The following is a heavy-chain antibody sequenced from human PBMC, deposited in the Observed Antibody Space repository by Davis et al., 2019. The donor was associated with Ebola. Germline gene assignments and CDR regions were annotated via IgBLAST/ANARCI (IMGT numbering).Heavy chain of an antibody. J-gene: IGHJ6*02. V-gene: IGHV3-11*01. CDR3: ARHRVVPAAGYYYYYGMDV. Sequence: GESLKISCAASGFTFSDYYMSWIRQAPGKGLEWVSYISSSGSTIYYADSVKGRFTISRDNAKNSLYLQMNSLRAEDTAVYYCARHRVVPAAGYYYYYGMDVWGQGTTVTVSS. D-gene: IGHD2-2*01. CDR2: ISSSGSTI. CDR1: GFTFSDYY.